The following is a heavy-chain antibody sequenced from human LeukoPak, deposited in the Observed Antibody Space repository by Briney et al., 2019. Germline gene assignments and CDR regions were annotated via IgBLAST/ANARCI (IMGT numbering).Heavy chain of an antibody. V-gene: IGHV4-39*02. CDR2: IHYSGST. Sequence: SETLSLTCTLSGGSISSSGYDWGWIRQPPGKGLEWIGAIHYSGSTTYNPSLKSRVTISVDTSENHFSLKLSSVTAAGPAVYYCARYSSSSGWFYPWGQGSLVTVFS. J-gene: IGHJ5*02. D-gene: IGHD6-6*01. CDR1: GGSISSSGYD. CDR3: ARYSSSSGWFYP.